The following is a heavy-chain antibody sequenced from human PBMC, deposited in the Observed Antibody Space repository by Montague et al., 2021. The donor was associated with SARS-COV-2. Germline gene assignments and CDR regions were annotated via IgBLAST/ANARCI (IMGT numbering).Heavy chain of an antibody. V-gene: IGHV3-30*04. CDR2: ISYDGVEK. CDR1: GFTFSTHA. Sequence: SLRLSCAASGFTFSTHAMHWVRQAPGKGLEWVAVISYDGVEKYYADSVKGLFPISRDNSKNTLYLQMNSLTTEDTAVFYCARRDQYGSGTNGLLQYWGQGILVTV. D-gene: IGHD3-10*01. CDR3: ARRDQYGSGTNGLLQY. J-gene: IGHJ4*02.